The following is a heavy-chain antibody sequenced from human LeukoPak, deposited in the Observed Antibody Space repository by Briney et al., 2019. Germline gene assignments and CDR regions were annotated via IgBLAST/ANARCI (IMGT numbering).Heavy chain of an antibody. CDR3: AREEDSSAIRSSDGMDV. CDR2: ISSSGSTI. D-gene: IGHD6-6*01. J-gene: IGHJ6*02. Sequence: PGGSLRLSCAASGFTFSSYEMNWVRQAPGKGLEWVSYISSSGSTIYYADSVKGRFTISRDNAKNSVDLQMNSLRAEDTALYYCAREEDSSAIRSSDGMDVWGQGTTVTVSS. CDR1: GFTFSSYE. V-gene: IGHV3-48*03.